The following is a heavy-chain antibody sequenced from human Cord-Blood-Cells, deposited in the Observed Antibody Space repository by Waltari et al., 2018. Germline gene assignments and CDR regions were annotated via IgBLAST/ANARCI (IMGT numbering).Heavy chain of an antibody. V-gene: IGHV3-9*01. J-gene: IGHJ4*02. D-gene: IGHD6-13*01. CDR1: GFTFDDYA. CDR2: ISWNSGTI. Sequence: EVQLVESGGGLVQPGRSLRLSCAASGFTFDDYAMHWVRQATGKGLEWVSGISWNSGTIVDADLWKCRCTIARENAKNSLYLQMDSLRVEDTALYYCAKSLKVQYSSSWFDYWGQGTLVTVSS. CDR3: AKSLKVQYSSSWFDY.